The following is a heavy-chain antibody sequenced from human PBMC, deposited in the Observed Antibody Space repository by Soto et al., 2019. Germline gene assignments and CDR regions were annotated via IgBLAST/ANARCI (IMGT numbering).Heavy chain of an antibody. CDR3: ATTGVDCTKGVCYDY. J-gene: IGHJ4*02. Sequence: GASVKVSCKASGHTFIKYGISWVRQAPGQGLEWMGWISPYNDNTYYAQNLQGRVTVTTDTSTSTAYMELRSLRSDDTAVYYCATTGVDCTKGVCYDYWGQGTLVTVSS. CDR1: GHTFIKYG. V-gene: IGHV1-18*01. D-gene: IGHD2-8*01. CDR2: ISPYNDNT.